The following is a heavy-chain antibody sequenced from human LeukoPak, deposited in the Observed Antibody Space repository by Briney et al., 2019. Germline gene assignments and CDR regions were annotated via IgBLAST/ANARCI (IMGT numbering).Heavy chain of an antibody. CDR2: IYTSGST. V-gene: IGHV4-4*09. J-gene: IGHJ5*02. Sequence: PSETLSLTCTVSGGSISSYYWSWIRQPPGKGLEWIGYIYTSGSTNYNPSLKSRVTISVDTSKNQFSLRLSSVTAADTAVYYCARHGIAWYDGGLDRWGQGTLVTVSS. CDR3: ARHGIAWYDGGLDR. CDR1: GGSISSYY. D-gene: IGHD3-16*01.